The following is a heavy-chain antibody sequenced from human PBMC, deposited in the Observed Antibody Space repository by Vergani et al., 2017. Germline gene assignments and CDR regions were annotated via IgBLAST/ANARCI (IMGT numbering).Heavy chain of an antibody. V-gene: IGHV3-72*01. CDR3: SRLGYYSSTTCRHAFDI. D-gene: IGHD2-2*01. J-gene: IGHJ3*02. Sequence: EVQLVESGGGLVQPGGSLRLSCAASGFTFSDHYMDGVRQAPGKGRGWVGRTRNKANSYTTEYAASVKGRFTISRDDSKNSLYLQMTSLKIEYTAVYYCSRLGYYSSTTCRHAFDIWGQGTMVTVSS. CDR2: TRNKANSYTT. CDR1: GFTFSDHY.